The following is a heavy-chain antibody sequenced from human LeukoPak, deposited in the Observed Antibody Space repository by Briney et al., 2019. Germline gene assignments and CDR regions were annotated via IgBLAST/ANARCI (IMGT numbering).Heavy chain of an antibody. V-gene: IGHV4-59*01. D-gene: IGHD1-26*01. CDR2: IYYSGST. Sequence: SETLSLTCTVSGGSMRSNYWSLIRQPPGKGLEWIGNIYYSGSTNYNPSLKSRVTISIDPSKNQFSLKLSSVTAADTAIYYCVKDNGRWFDPWGQGTLVIVSP. J-gene: IGHJ5*02. CDR3: VKDNGRWFDP. CDR1: GGSMRSNY.